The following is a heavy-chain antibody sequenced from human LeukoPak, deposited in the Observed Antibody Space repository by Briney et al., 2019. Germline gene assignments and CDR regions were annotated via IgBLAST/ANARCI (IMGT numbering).Heavy chain of an antibody. V-gene: IGHV3-30-3*01. CDR1: GFTFSRYA. CDR2: VSYDGSNI. J-gene: IGHJ4*02. CDR3: ARESESFDY. Sequence: GRSLRLSCAASGFTFSRYAMHWVRQAPGKGLEWVAVVSYDGSNIYYADSVKGRFTISRDNSKNTLYLQMNSLRAEDTAVYYCARESESFDYWGQGTLGTVSS.